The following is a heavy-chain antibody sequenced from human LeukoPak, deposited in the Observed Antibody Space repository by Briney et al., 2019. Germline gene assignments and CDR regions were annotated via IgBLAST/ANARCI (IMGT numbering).Heavy chain of an antibody. Sequence: PGGSLRLSCAAAGFTFSTYWMHWVRQAPGKGLVWVSRIKTDGSSTTYADSVKGRFTISRDNAKNTLYLQMNSLRAEDTAVYYCARDGYCSGGSCYTGPFEYWGQGALITVSS. J-gene: IGHJ4*02. D-gene: IGHD2-15*01. CDR3: ARDGYCSGGSCYTGPFEY. V-gene: IGHV3-74*01. CDR1: GFTFSTYW. CDR2: IKTDGSST.